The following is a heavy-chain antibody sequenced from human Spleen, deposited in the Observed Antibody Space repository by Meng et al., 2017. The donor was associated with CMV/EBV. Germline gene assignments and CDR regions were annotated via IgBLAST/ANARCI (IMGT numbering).Heavy chain of an antibody. CDR1: GFTFSSYS. CDR3: ARALYYFDSGGNYQQTYGMDV. V-gene: IGHV3-48*04. CDR2: IGRSGTNI. Sequence: GGSLRLSCAASGFTFSSYSMNWVRQAPGKGLDWVSDIGRSGTNIYYADSVRGRFTISRDNAKKSLYLQMTSLRAEDTAVYYCARALYYFDSGGNYQQTYGMDVWGQGTTVTVSS. D-gene: IGHD3-22*01. J-gene: IGHJ6*02.